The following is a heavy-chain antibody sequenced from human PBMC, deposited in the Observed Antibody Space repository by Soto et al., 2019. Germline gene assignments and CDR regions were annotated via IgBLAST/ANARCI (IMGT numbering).Heavy chain of an antibody. J-gene: IGHJ4*02. Sequence: QVQLQESGPGLVIPSQTLSLTCAVSGGSISTGGHYWSWIRQHPGKGLEWIGYIYHSGSAYYNPSVKSPVTLSVDTSKNQFSLKLRSVTAADTAVYYCARATTGGSGSSDYWGQGTLVTVSS. CDR1: GGSISTGGHY. D-gene: IGHD3-10*01. V-gene: IGHV4-31*11. CDR3: ARATTGGSGSSDY. CDR2: IYHSGSA.